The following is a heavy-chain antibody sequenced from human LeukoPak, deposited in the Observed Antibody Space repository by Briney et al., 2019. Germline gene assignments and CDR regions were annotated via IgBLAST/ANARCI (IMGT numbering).Heavy chain of an antibody. CDR3: ARTPARYNWNNCFDI. V-gene: IGHV4-39*01. Sequence: PSETLSLTCTVSGGSISSSSYYWGWIRQTPGKGLEWIVSIYDSGSTYYNPSLKSRVTISVDTSKNQFSLELSSLTAADTVVYYCARTPARYNWNNCFDIWGQGTMVTVSS. CDR2: IYDSGST. D-gene: IGHD1/OR15-1a*01. J-gene: IGHJ3*02. CDR1: GGSISSSSYY.